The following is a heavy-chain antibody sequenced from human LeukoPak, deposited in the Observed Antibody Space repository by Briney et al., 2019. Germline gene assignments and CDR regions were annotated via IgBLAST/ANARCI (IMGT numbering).Heavy chain of an antibody. CDR3: ARDGIVGSPLFKFDY. CDR2: IASNGGNT. V-gene: IGHV3-23*01. J-gene: IGHJ4*02. D-gene: IGHD1-26*01. CDR1: GFTFSGYS. Sequence: QPGGSLRLSCAASGFTFSGYSMTWVRQAPGKGREWVSLIASNGGNTYYADSVKGRFTISRDNSKNTLYLQMNSLRAEDTAVYYCARDGIVGSPLFKFDYWGQGTLVSVSS.